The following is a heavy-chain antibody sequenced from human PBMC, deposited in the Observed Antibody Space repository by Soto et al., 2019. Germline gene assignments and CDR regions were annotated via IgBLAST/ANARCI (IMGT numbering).Heavy chain of an antibody. CDR1: GYTFTSYD. CDR2: MNPNSGNT. Sequence: ASVKVSCKASGYTFTSYDINWVRQATGQGLEWMGWMNPNSGNTGYAQKFQGRVTMTRNTSISTASMELSSLRSEETAVYYCAKGYENYYGSGSGTHNYSFYYDMDVWGKETMVTV. CDR3: AKGYENYYGSGSGTHNYSFYYDMDV. D-gene: IGHD3-10*01. V-gene: IGHV1-8*01. J-gene: IGHJ6*03.